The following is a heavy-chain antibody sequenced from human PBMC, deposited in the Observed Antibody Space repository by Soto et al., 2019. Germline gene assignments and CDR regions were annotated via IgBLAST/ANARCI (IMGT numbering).Heavy chain of an antibody. CDR3: NRVFLSGGGIGYFGSPTDF. CDR2: IQSGGYT. J-gene: IGHJ6*01. CDR1: GFTVGSQD. V-gene: IGHV3-66*01. Sequence: GVPLRLPYAAVGFTVGSQDMSRIRQAPGKGLEWVSLIQSGGYTYYADSVKGRFTISRDSSENTLFLQMNSLRVEDTAMYYCNRVFLSGGGIGYFGSPTDFRVKRTTVPGS. D-gene: IGHD3-10*01.